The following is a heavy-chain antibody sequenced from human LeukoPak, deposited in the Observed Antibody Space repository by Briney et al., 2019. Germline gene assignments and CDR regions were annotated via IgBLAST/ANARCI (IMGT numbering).Heavy chain of an antibody. CDR3: AGESGAFCPFGF. V-gene: IGHV4-4*02. CDR2: VHLSGAS. J-gene: IGHJ4*02. CDR1: GGSILTTNW. Sequence: PSGTLSLTCAVSGGSILTTNWWSWVRQPPGKGLEWIGEVHLSGASNYNPSLKSRVSMSIDNSKNQLSLKLTSATAADTAIYYCAGESGAFCPFGFWGQGTLVTVSS. D-gene: IGHD1-26*01.